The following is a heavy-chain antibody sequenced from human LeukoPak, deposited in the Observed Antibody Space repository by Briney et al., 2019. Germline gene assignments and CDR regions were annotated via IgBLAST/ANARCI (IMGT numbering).Heavy chain of an antibody. V-gene: IGHV3-21*01. Sequence: GGSLRLSCAASGFTFSSYGMYWVRQAPGKGLEWVSSISSSSSYIYYADSVKGRFTISRDNAKNSLYLQMNSLRAEDTAVYYCARDRSSGWYYYYYGMDVWGQGTTVTVSS. CDR1: GFTFSSYG. D-gene: IGHD6-19*01. J-gene: IGHJ6*02. CDR3: ARDRSSGWYYYYYGMDV. CDR2: ISSSSSYI.